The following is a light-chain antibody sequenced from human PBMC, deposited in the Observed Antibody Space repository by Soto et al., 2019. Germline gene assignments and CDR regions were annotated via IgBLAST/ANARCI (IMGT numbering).Light chain of an antibody. Sequence: ESVLTQSPGTLSLSPGERATLSCRASQSVSNSFFAWYQQKPGQAPSLLIYGISSRATGIPDRFSGSGSGTDFTITISRLEPEAFVVYFCQQYSTLPHTFGQGTKLEVK. J-gene: IGKJ2*01. CDR2: GIS. CDR3: QQYSTLPHT. CDR1: QSVSNSF. V-gene: IGKV3-20*01.